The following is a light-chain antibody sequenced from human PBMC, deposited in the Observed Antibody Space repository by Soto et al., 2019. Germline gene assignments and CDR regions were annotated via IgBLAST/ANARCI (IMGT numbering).Light chain of an antibody. CDR3: QSYDSSLSGWKV. CDR2: GNS. CDR1: SSNIGAGYD. V-gene: IGLV1-40*01. Sequence: QSVLTQPPSVSGAPGQRVTISCTGSSSNIGAGYDVHWYQQLPGTAPKLLIYGNSNRPSGVPDRFSGSKSGTSASLAITGHQAEDEADYYCQSYDSSLSGWKVFGGGTQLTVL. J-gene: IGLJ2*01.